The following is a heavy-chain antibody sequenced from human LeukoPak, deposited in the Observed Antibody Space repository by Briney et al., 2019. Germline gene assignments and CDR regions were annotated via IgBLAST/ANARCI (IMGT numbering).Heavy chain of an antibody. CDR2: INHSGST. Sequence: PLETLSLTCAVYGGSFSGYYWSWIRQPPGKGLEWIGEINHSGSTNYNPSLKSRVTISVDTSKNQFSLKLSSVTAADTAVYYCARKKYYDILTGLYNWFDPWGQGTLVTVSS. D-gene: IGHD3-9*01. CDR1: GGSFSGYY. V-gene: IGHV4-34*01. CDR3: ARKKYYDILTGLYNWFDP. J-gene: IGHJ5*02.